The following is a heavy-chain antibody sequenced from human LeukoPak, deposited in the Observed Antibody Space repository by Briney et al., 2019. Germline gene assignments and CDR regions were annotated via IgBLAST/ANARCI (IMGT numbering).Heavy chain of an antibody. Sequence: PSETLSLTCSVSGFSINSSDFYRAWIRQPPGKGLEWVGTMFWSGTAYYNPSLESRVTISVDTSKNQFSLKVRSVTAADTAVYYCARMFFDFWSHPGSDLFDMWGQGTMVTVSS. D-gene: IGHD3-3*01. V-gene: IGHV4-39*01. CDR1: GFSINSSDFY. J-gene: IGHJ3*02. CDR2: MFWSGTA. CDR3: ARMFFDFWSHPGSDLFDM.